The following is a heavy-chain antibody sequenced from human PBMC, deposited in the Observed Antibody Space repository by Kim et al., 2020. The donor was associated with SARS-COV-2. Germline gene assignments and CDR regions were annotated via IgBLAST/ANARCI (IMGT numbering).Heavy chain of an antibody. D-gene: IGHD3-10*01. CDR3: AKGRGSGNS. V-gene: IGHV3-23*01. J-gene: IGHJ4*02. CDR2: GST. Sequence: GSTYYADSVKGRFTISRDNSKNTLYLQMNSLRAEDTAVYYCAKGRGSGNSWGQGTLVTVSS.